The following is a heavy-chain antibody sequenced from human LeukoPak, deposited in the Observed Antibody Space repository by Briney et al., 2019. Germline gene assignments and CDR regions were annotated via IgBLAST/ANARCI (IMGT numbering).Heavy chain of an antibody. Sequence: ASVKVSCKASGYTFTGYYMHWVRQAPAQGREGMGWINPNSCGTNYAQKFQSRVTMTRHTPISTADIEPSRLRSDDTAVYYCGRAGLHSYVLVPWGQGTLVTVSS. CDR3: GRAGLHSYVLVP. V-gene: IGHV1-2*02. D-gene: IGHD3-16*01. CDR1: GYTFTGYY. CDR2: INPNSCGT. J-gene: IGHJ5*02.